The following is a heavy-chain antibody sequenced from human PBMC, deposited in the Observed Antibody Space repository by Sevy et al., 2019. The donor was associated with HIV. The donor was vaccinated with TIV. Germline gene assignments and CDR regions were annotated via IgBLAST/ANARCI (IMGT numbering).Heavy chain of an antibody. CDR1: GVSISPYY. CDR2: SGNT. J-gene: IGHJ4*02. Sequence: SETLSLTCTVSGVSISPYYWAWIRQPPGKGLECIGFSGNTNYNPSLKTRVTTSVDPSKNQFSLKLSSVTAADTAIYYGARGGPNQQQLDYFDYWGQGTLVTVSS. D-gene: IGHD6-13*01. CDR3: ARGGPNQQQLDYFDY. V-gene: IGHV4-59*01.